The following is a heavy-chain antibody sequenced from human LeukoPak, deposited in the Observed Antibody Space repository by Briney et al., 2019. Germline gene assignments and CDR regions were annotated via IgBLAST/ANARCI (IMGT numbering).Heavy chain of an antibody. Sequence: PGGSLGLSCAASGFTFSSYEMNWVRQAPGKGLEWVSYISSSGSTIYYADSVKGRFTISRDNAKNSLYLQMNSLRAEDTAVYYCARDSYYYGSGSYGWFDPWGQGTLVTVSS. J-gene: IGHJ5*02. CDR2: ISSSGSTI. CDR1: GFTFSSYE. CDR3: ARDSYYYGSGSYGWFDP. V-gene: IGHV3-48*03. D-gene: IGHD3-10*01.